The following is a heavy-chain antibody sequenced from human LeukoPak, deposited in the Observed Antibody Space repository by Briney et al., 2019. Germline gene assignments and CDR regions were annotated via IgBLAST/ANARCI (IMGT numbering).Heavy chain of an antibody. CDR1: GGSISSGSYY. J-gene: IGHJ6*03. V-gene: IGHV4-61*02. CDR2: IYTSGST. D-gene: IGHD6-13*01. CDR3: ARERSSSWYSASFYMDV. Sequence: PSQTLSLTCTVSGGSISSGSYYWSWIRQPAGKGLEWIGRIYTSGSTNYNPSLKSRVTISVDTSKNQFSLKLSSVTAADTAVYHCARERSSSWYSASFYMDVWGKGTTVTVSS.